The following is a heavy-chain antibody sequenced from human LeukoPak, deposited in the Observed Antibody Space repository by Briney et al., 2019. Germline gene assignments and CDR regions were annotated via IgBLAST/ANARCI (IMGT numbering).Heavy chain of an antibody. CDR3: ARAEWELLGQVEY. CDR1: GFTFSSYA. J-gene: IGHJ4*02. D-gene: IGHD1-26*01. Sequence: GGSLRLSCAASGFTFSSYAMHWVRQAPGKGLKWVAVISYDGSNKYYADSVKGRFTISRDNSKNTLYLQMNSLRAEDTAVYYCARAEWELLGQVEYWGQGTLVTVSS. CDR2: ISYDGSNK. V-gene: IGHV3-30-3*01.